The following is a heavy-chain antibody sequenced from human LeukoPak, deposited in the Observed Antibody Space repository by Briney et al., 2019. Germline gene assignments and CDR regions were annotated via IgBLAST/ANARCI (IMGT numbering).Heavy chain of an antibody. V-gene: IGHV1-2*02. J-gene: IGHJ6*04. CDR2: INPNSGGT. CDR3: ARVRYFDWRMDV. CDR1: GYTFTGYY. Sequence: ASVKVSCKASGYTFTGYYMHWMRQARGKGLEWMGCINPNSGGTNYAQKFQGRVTMTRDTSISTAYMELSRLRSDDTAVYYCARVRYFDWRMDVWGKGTTVTISS. D-gene: IGHD3-9*01.